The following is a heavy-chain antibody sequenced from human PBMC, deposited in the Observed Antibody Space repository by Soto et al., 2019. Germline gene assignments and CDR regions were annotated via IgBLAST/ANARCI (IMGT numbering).Heavy chain of an antibody. CDR2: TKQDESEK. V-gene: IGHV3-7*01. D-gene: IGHD6-25*01. J-gene: IGHJ5*02. CDR1: GFTFGDYW. Sequence: EVQLVESGGGLVQPGGSLRLYCATSGFTFGDYWMSWVRQAPGKRLEWVANTKQDESEKYYVGSVRGRFTISRDNAKNSLYLQMNSLRAEDTAVYFCVREGDSGFFSWGQGTLVTVSS. CDR3: VREGDSGFFS.